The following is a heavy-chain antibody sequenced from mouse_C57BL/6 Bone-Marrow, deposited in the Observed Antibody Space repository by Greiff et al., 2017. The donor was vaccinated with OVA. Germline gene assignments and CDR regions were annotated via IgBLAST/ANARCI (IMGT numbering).Heavy chain of an antibody. CDR2: IYPRSGNT. CDR1: GYTFTSYG. CDR3: AREGYYGSSHSGRFDV. J-gene: IGHJ1*03. D-gene: IGHD1-1*01. Sequence: QVQLQQSGAELARPGASVKLSCKASGYTFTSYGISWVKQRTGQGLEWIGEIYPRSGNTYYNEKFKGKATLTADKSSSTAYMELRSLTSEDSAVYCCAREGYYGSSHSGRFDVWGTGTTVTVSS. V-gene: IGHV1-81*01.